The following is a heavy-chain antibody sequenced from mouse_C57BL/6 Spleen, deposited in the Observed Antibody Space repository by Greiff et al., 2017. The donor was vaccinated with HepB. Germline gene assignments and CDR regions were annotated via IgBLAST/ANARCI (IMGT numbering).Heavy chain of an antibody. CDR1: GFNIKDDY. J-gene: IGHJ2*01. D-gene: IGHD1-1*01. CDR3: TTFFRGYYGY. V-gene: IGHV14-4*01. CDR2: IDPENGDT. Sequence: VQLQQSGAELVRPGASVKLSCTASGFNIKDDYMHWVKQRPEQDLEWIGWIDPENGDTEYASKFQGKATITADTSSNTAYLQLSSLTSEDTAVYYCTTFFRGYYGYWGQGTTLTVSS.